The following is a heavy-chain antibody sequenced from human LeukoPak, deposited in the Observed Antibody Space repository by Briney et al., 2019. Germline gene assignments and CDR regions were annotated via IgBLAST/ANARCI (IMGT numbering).Heavy chain of an antibody. CDR3: AKFSYGDYVA. D-gene: IGHD4-17*01. CDR2: IRHDESNK. CDR1: GFTFSNYG. V-gene: IGHV3-30*02. J-gene: IGHJ5*02. Sequence: GGSLRLSCAASGFTFSNYGMHWARQAPGKGLEWVAFIRHDESNKYYADSVKGRFTISRDNSKNTLSLQMNSLRPDDTAVYYCAKFSYGDYVAWGQGTLVIVSS.